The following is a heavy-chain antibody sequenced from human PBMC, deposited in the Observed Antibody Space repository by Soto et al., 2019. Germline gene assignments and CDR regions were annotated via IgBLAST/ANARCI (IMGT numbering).Heavy chain of an antibody. D-gene: IGHD6-19*01. CDR2: IIPILGIA. J-gene: IGHJ5*02. V-gene: IGHV1-69*02. Sequence: QVQLVQSGAEVKKPGSSVKVSCKASGGTFSSYTISWVRQAPGQGLEWMGRIIPILGIANYAQKFQGSVTITADKSTSTAYMELSSLRSEDTAVYYCARAPGVGSSGWNWSSWFDPWGQGTLVTVSS. CDR1: GGTFSSYT. CDR3: ARAPGVGSSGWNWSSWFDP.